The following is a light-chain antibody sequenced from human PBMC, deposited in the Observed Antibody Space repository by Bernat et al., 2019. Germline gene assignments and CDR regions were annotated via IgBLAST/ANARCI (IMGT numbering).Light chain of an antibody. CDR2: KVS. Sequence: DVVMTQSPLSLPVTLGQPASISCRSSQSLVDIDGNTYLNWFQQRPGQSPRRLIYKVSNRDSGVPDRFSGSGSGTDFTLKISRVEAEDVGVYYCMQSTLRVTFGPWTKVDIK. CDR3: MQSTLRVT. J-gene: IGKJ3*01. CDR1: QSLVDIDGNTY. V-gene: IGKV2-30*01.